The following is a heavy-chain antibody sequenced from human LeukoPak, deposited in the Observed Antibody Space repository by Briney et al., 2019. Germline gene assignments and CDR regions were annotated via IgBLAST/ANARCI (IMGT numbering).Heavy chain of an antibody. CDR2: VIPNSGAT. Sequence: GASVKVSCKASGYTFIGYYMHWVRLAPGQGLEWMGWVIPNSGATIYAQKFQGRVIMTRDTSIATAYMELSSLTSDDTALYYCARGSASGNYYHYWGQGTLVTVSS. D-gene: IGHD3-10*01. V-gene: IGHV1-2*02. J-gene: IGHJ4*02. CDR1: GYTFIGYY. CDR3: ARGSASGNYYHY.